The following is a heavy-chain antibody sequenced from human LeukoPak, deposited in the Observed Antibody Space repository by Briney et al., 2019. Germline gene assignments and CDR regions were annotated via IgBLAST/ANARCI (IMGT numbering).Heavy chain of an antibody. CDR3: ARYSSAWFDP. J-gene: IGHJ5*02. Sequence: SETLSLTCGVSGGSISSTNWWSWVRQPPGQGLEWIGHIYYSGSTYYNPSLKSRVTISVDTSKNQFSLKLTSVTAADTAVYNCARYSSAWFDPWGQGTLVTVSS. CDR2: IYYSGST. CDR1: GGSISSTNW. D-gene: IGHD6-25*01. V-gene: IGHV4-4*02.